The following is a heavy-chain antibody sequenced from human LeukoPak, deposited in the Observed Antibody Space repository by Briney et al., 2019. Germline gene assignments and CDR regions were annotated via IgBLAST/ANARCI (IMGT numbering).Heavy chain of an antibody. CDR2: IKQDGSEK. J-gene: IGHJ4*02. CDR3: ASGTGWIFDY. CDR1: GFTFSTHW. V-gene: IGHV3-7*01. D-gene: IGHD6-19*01. Sequence: PGGSLRLSCAVSGFTFSTHWMIWVRQAPGKGLEWVANIKQDGSEKQYVDSVKGRFTISRDNAKNSLYLQMNSLRAEDTAVYYCASGTGWIFDYWGQGTLVTVSS.